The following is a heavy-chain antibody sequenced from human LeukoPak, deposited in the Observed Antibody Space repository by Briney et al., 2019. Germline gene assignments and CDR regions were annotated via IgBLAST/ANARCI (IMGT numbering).Heavy chain of an antibody. D-gene: IGHD2-15*01. CDR3: AKGTPVDS. CDR2: IYSFGGS. Sequence: PSETLSLTCSVSGVSIGDPPDHWTWIRQPPRKGLEWIGTIYSFGGSHSSPSLQSRVTLSLDTSKNQFSLRLTSVTVADTAVYFCAKGTPVDSWGPGILVTVSS. CDR1: GVSIGDPPDH. V-gene: IGHV4-39*07. J-gene: IGHJ4*02.